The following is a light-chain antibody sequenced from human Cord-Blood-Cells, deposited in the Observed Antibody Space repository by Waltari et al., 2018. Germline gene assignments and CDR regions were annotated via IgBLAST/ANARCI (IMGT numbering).Light chain of an antibody. CDR1: QSVSRN. CDR2: GAS. V-gene: IGKV3-15*01. Sequence: ELVMTQSPATLSVSPGERATLACRASQSVSRNLAWYQQKPGQAPRLLIYGASTRATGIPARFSGSGSGTEFTLTISSLQSEDFAVYYCQQYNNWPLTFGGGTKVEIK. CDR3: QQYNNWPLT. J-gene: IGKJ4*01.